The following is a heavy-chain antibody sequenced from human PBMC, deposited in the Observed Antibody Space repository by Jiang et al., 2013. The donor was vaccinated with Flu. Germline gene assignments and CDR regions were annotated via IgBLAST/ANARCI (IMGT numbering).Heavy chain of an antibody. CDR3: ARRGITMVRGVISDGMDV. Sequence: GAEVKKPGESLKISCKGSGYSFTSYWIGWVRQMPGKGLEWMGIIYPGDSDTRYSPSFQGQVTISADKSISTAYLQWSSLKASDTAMYYCARRGITMVRGVISDGMDVWGQGTTVTVSS. CDR1: GYSFTSYW. J-gene: IGHJ6*02. CDR2: IYPGDSDT. V-gene: IGHV5-51*01. D-gene: IGHD3-10*01.